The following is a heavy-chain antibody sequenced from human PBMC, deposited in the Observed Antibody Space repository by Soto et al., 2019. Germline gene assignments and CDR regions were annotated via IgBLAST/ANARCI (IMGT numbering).Heavy chain of an antibody. D-gene: IGHD2-15*01. J-gene: IGHJ6*03. V-gene: IGHV4-59*01. CDR1: GGSISSYY. CDR3: ARKVVAATYYYMDV. CDR2: IYYSGST. Sequence: SETLSLTCTVSGGSISSYYWSWIRQPPGKGLEWIGYIYYSGSTNYNPSLKSRVTISVDTSKNQFSLKLSSVTAADTAVYYCARKVVAATYYYMDVWGKGTTVTVSS.